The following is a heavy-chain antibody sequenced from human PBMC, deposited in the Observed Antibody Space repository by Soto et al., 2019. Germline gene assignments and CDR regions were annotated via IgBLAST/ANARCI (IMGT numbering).Heavy chain of an antibody. J-gene: IGHJ4*02. D-gene: IGHD5-18*01. CDR3: AHTVHTAMER. CDR1: GFSLSTSGVG. CDR2: IYWDDDK. Sequence: QITLKESGPTLVKPTQTLTLTCTFSGFSLSTSGVGVGWIRHPPGNALEWLALIYWDDDKRYSTSLKSRLSITKDTSKNQVVLTMTKMDPVDTATYYCAHTVHTAMERWGQGTLVTVSS. V-gene: IGHV2-5*02.